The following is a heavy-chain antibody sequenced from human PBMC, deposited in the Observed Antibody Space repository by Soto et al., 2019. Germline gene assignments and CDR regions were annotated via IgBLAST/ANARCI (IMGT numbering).Heavy chain of an antibody. D-gene: IGHD2-15*01. CDR3: XXGYNSFDV. V-gene: IGHV3-72*01. CDR1: GFIFSDHY. J-gene: IGHJ3*01. Sequence: EVQLVESGGGLVQPGGSLRLSCAASGFIFSDHYMDWVRQAPGKGLEWVARSRNKANGYTTEYAASVRGRFTISRDESSNSLFLQLNSLKTEDTXLYXXXXGYNSFDVWGQGTMVTVSS. CDR2: SRNKANGYTT.